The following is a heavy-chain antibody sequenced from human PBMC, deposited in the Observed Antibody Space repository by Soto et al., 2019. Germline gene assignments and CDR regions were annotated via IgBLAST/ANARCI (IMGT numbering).Heavy chain of an antibody. CDR2: IYYSGST. CDR1: GDSISSSSYY. CDR3: ARNYCSSTSCYPIYYYYMDV. J-gene: IGHJ6*03. V-gene: IGHV4-39*01. D-gene: IGHD2-2*01. Sequence: KASETLSITFTVSGDSISSSSYYWGWIRQPPGKGLEWIGSIYYSGSTYYNPSLKSRVTISVDTSKNQFSLKLSSVTAADTAVYYCARNYCSSTSCYPIYYYYMDVWGKGTTVTVSS.